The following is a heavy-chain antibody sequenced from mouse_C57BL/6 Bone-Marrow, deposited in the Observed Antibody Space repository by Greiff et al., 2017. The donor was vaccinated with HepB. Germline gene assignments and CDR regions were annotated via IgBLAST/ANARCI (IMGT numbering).Heavy chain of an antibody. V-gene: IGHV1-55*01. D-gene: IGHD3-2*02. Sequence: VQLQQPGAELVKPGASVKMSCKASGYTFTSYWITWVKQRPGQGLEWIGDIYPGSGSTNYNEKFKSKATLTVDTSSSTAYMQLSSLTSEDSAVYYCAREGSSGRYFDYWGQGATLTVSS. CDR3: AREGSSGRYFDY. J-gene: IGHJ2*01. CDR2: IYPGSGST. CDR1: GYTFTSYW.